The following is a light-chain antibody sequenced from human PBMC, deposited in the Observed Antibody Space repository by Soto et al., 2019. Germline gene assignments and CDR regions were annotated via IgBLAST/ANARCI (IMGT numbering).Light chain of an antibody. CDR1: QSVRSN. V-gene: IGKV3-15*01. CDR2: GAS. Sequence: EIVMTQSPATLSESPGERATLSCRASQSVRSNLAWYQQKPGQAPRLLIYGASTRATGIPARFSGSGSGTEFTLSIGSLQSEDFAVYYCQQYNDWPPTFGQGTKVDIK. J-gene: IGKJ1*01. CDR3: QQYNDWPPT.